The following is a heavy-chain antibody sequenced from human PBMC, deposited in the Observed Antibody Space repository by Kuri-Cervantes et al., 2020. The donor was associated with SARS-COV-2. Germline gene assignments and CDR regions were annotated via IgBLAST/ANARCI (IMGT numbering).Heavy chain of an antibody. CDR3: AREGDLTGLFDY. CDR2: ISYDGSNK. D-gene: IGHD3-16*01. J-gene: IGHJ4*02. Sequence: GGSLRLSCAASGFTFSSYAMHWVRQAPGKGLEWVAVISYDGSNKYYAESVRGRFTISRDNSKNTLYLQMNSLRAEDTAVYYCAREGDLTGLFDYWGQGTLVTVSS. CDR1: GFTFSSYA. V-gene: IGHV3-30-3*01.